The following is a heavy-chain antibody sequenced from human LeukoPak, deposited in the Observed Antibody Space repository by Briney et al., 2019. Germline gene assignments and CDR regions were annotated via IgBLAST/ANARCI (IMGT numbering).Heavy chain of an antibody. CDR3: AKFPGATTPFDY. J-gene: IGHJ4*02. CDR1: GFTFSSYG. V-gene: IGHV3-30*18. CDR2: ISYDGSNK. Sequence: SGGSLRLSCAASGFTFSSYGMHWVRQAPGKGLEWVAVISYDGSNKYYADSVKGRFTISRDNSKNTLYLQMNSLRAEDTAVYYCAKFPGATTPFDYWGQGTLVTVSS. D-gene: IGHD1-26*01.